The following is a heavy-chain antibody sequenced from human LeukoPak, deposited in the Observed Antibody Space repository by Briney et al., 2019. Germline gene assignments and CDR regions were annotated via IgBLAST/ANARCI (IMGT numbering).Heavy chain of an antibody. CDR2: ITASGTAM. D-gene: IGHD1-26*01. Sequence: GGSLSLSCAASGFTFSSYSMNWVRQASAQGLEWVSHITASGTAMFYADSVKGRFTISRDNAKNSLYLQMNSLRDEDTAVYYCASSGSYRFDYCGQGTLVTVSS. CDR1: GFTFSSYS. J-gene: IGHJ4*02. CDR3: ASSGSYRFDY. V-gene: IGHV3-48*02.